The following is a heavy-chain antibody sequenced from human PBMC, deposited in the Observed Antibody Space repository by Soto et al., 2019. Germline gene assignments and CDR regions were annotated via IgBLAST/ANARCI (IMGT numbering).Heavy chain of an antibody. CDR3: ARDYMTTVTTGGVFDY. CDR2: ISAYNGNT. V-gene: IGHV1-18*04. Sequence: QVQLVQSGAEVKKPGASVKVSCKASGYTFTSYGISWVRQAPGQGLEWMGWISAYNGNTNYAQKLQGRVTMTTDTTTSTAYMELRSLRSDDTAVYYCARDYMTTVTTGGVFDYWGQGTLVTVSS. CDR1: GYTFTSYG. J-gene: IGHJ4*02. D-gene: IGHD4-4*01.